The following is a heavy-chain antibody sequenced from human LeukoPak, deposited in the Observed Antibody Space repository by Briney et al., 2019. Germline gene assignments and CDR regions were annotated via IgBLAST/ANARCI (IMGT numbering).Heavy chain of an antibody. V-gene: IGHV3-7*01. CDR1: GFTFSSYW. CDR3: ARDSSVKLLYDFWSGYYTPNYYFGY. J-gene: IGHJ4*02. D-gene: IGHD3-3*01. CDR2: IKQDGSEK. Sequence: GGSLRLSCAASGFTFSSYWMSWVRQAPGKGLEWVANIKQDGSEKYYVDSVKGRFTISRDNAKNSLYLQMNSLRAEDTAVYYCARDSSVKLLYDFWSGYYTPNYYFGYWGQGTLLTVSS.